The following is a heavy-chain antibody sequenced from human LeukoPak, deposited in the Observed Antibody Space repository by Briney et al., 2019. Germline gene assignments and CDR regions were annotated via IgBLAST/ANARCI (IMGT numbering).Heavy chain of an antibody. CDR1: GGSISNYY. Sequence: PSETLSLTCSVSGGSISNYYWIWIRQSPGKGLEYIGYIYYSGSTNYNPSLNSRVTISLDTSKIQFSLKLNSVTAADTAVYYCARVYYSSSYDYWYFDLWGRGTLVTVSS. V-gene: IGHV4-59*01. D-gene: IGHD6-13*01. CDR2: IYYSGST. CDR3: ARVYYSSSYDYWYFDL. J-gene: IGHJ2*01.